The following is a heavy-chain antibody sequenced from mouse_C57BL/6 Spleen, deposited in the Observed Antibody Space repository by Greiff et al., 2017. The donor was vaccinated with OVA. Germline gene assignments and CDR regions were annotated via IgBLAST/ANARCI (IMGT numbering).Heavy chain of an antibody. J-gene: IGHJ4*01. D-gene: IGHD4-1*01. CDR3: ARLTGYAMDY. Sequence: VQLQQSGAELVRPGTSVKMSCKASGYTFTNYWIGWAKQRPGHGLEWIGDIYPGGGYTNYNEKFKGKATLTADKSSSTAYMQFSSLTSEDSAIYYCARLTGYAMDYWGQGTSVTVSS. CDR2: IYPGGGYT. CDR1: GYTFTNYW. V-gene: IGHV1-63*01.